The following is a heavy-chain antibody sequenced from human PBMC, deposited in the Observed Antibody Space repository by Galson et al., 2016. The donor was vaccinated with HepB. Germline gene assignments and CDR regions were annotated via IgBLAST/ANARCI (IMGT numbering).Heavy chain of an antibody. CDR2: IYSGGDS. CDR3: ARGFLVGIHDPFDP. Sequence: SLRLSCAASGFTVGNNYMNWVRQAPGRGLEWISVIYSGGDSYYADSVKDRFTISRDNSKNTLYLQMSSLSVEDTAVYYCARGFLVGIHDPFDPCGQGTLVTVSS. D-gene: IGHD2-21*01. V-gene: IGHV3-66*01. J-gene: IGHJ5*02. CDR1: GFTVGNNY.